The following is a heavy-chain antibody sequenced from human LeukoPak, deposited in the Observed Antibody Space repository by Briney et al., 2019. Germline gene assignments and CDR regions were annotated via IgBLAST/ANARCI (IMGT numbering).Heavy chain of an antibody. Sequence: GGSLRLSCAASGFTFSSYGMDWVRQAPGKGLEWVAVIWYDGSNENYADSVKGRFTISRDNSKKTMYLQMNSLRAEDTAVYYCAGQGIVGAKRGGWFDYWGQGTLVTVSS. CDR1: GFTFSSYG. CDR2: IWYDGSNE. CDR3: AGQGIVGAKRGGWFDY. D-gene: IGHD1-26*01. J-gene: IGHJ4*02. V-gene: IGHV3-33*01.